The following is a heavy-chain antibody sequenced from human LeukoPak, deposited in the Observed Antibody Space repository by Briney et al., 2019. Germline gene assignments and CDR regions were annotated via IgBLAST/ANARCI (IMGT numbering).Heavy chain of an antibody. Sequence: ASVKVSCKASGYTFTGYYMHWVRQAPGQGLEWMGWINPNSGGTNYAQKFQGRVTMTRDTSISTAYMELSRLRSDDTAVYYCAFFEYSSSSSHYWGQGTLVTVSS. J-gene: IGHJ4*02. CDR2: INPNSGGT. V-gene: IGHV1-2*02. CDR1: GYTFTGYY. CDR3: AFFEYSSSSSHY. D-gene: IGHD6-6*01.